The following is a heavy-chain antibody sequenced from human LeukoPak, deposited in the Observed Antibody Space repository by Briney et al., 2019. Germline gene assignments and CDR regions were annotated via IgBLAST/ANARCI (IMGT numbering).Heavy chain of an antibody. V-gene: IGHV3-48*02. Sequence: GGSLRLSCAASGLTFTGYSMNWVRQAPAKGLEWVSILSSSSDTIYYADSVKGRFTISRDNAKNSLYLQMTSVRDDDTAVYYCARVRGATAVTMYFDFWGQGTLVTVST. CDR1: GLTFTGYS. D-gene: IGHD4-23*01. CDR3: ARVRGATAVTMYFDF. J-gene: IGHJ4*02. CDR2: LSSSSDTI.